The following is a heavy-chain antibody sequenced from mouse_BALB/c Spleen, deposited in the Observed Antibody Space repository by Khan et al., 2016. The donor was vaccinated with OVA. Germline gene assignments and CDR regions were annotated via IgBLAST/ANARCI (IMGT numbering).Heavy chain of an antibody. CDR2: INPTTDYT. CDR1: GYTFTSYW. V-gene: IGHV1-7*01. J-gene: IGHJ3*01. Sequence: VQLQESGAELAKPGASVKMSCKASGYTFTSYWMHWVKQRLGQGLEWIGYINPTTDYTEYNQIFKDKATLTADKSSSTAYMQLSSLTSEDSAVYYCVDHGSSSAWFTYWGQGTLVTVSA. CDR3: VDHGSSSAWFTY. D-gene: IGHD1-1*01.